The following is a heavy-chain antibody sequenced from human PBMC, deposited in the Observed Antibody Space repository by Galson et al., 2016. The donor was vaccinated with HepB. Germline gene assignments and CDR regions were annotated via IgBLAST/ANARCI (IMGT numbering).Heavy chain of an antibody. Sequence: SLRLSCAASGFTFTNYAMTWVRQAPGKGLQWVSGISGSINATYYADSVKGRFIISRDDSKNTLYLQMNSLRAEDTAVYYCARDLLNLAAPDYWGQGTLVTVSS. CDR1: GFTFTNYA. J-gene: IGHJ4*02. CDR2: ISGSINAT. D-gene: IGHD6-13*01. V-gene: IGHV3-23*01. CDR3: ARDLLNLAAPDY.